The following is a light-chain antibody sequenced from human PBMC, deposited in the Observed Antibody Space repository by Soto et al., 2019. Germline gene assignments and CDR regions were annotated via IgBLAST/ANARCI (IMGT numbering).Light chain of an antibody. J-gene: IGLJ2*01. V-gene: IGLV1-40*01. Sequence: QSVLTQPPSVSGAPGQRVTISCTGSSSNIGAGYDVHWYQQLPGTAPKLLIYGNSNRPSGVPDRFSGSMSGTSASLAITGLQAEDEADYYCQFYDSSLSGYVVFGGGTKLTVL. CDR1: SSNIGAGYD. CDR3: QFYDSSLSGYVV. CDR2: GNS.